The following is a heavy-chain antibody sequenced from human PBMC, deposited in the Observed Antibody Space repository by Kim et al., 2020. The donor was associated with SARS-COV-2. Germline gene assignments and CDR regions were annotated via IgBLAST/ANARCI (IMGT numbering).Heavy chain of an antibody. D-gene: IGHD3-9*01. Sequence: SETLSLTCTVSGGSISSYYWSWIRQPPGKGLEWIGYIYYSGSTNYNPSLKSRVTISVDTSKNQFSLKLSSVTAADTAVYYCARAKQTKLRYFDWLLYGPYYFDYWGQGTLVTVSS. V-gene: IGHV4-59*01. CDR3: ARAKQTKLRYFDWLLYGPYYFDY. CDR2: IYYSGST. J-gene: IGHJ4*02. CDR1: GGSISSYY.